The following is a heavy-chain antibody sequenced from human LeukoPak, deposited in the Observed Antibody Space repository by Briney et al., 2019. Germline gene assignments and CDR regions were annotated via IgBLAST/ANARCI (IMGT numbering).Heavy chain of an antibody. CDR3: ARELEVGWTRNWFDP. V-gene: IGHV4-38-2*02. CDR1: SYSISSGYY. CDR2: IYHSGST. D-gene: IGHD3-22*01. J-gene: IGHJ5*02. Sequence: SETLSLTCTVSSYSISSGYYWGWIRQPPGQGLEWIGSIYHSGSTYYNPSLKSRVTISVDTSKNQFSLKLSSVTAADTAVYYCARELEVGWTRNWFDPWGQGTLVTVSS.